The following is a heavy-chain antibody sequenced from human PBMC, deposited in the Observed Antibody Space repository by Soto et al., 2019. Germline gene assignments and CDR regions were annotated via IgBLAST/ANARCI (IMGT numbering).Heavy chain of an antibody. CDR1: GGTFSSYA. Sequence: ASVKVSCKASGGTFSSYAISWVRQAPGQGLEWMGGIIPIFGTANYAQKFQGRVTITADESTSTAYMELSSLRSEDTAVYYCAMADIVVVPAAIPGWFDPWGQGTLVTVSS. CDR2: IIPIFGTA. D-gene: IGHD2-2*01. J-gene: IGHJ5*02. V-gene: IGHV1-69*13. CDR3: AMADIVVVPAAIPGWFDP.